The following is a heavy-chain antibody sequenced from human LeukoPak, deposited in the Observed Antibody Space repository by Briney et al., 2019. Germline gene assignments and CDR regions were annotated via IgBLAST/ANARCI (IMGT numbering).Heavy chain of an antibody. V-gene: IGHV5-51*01. D-gene: IGHD2-15*01. CDR2: IYPGDSDT. CDR1: GYRFTSYW. Sequence: GESLKISCQGSGYRFTSYWIGWVRQMPGKGLEGMGIIYPGDSDTRYSPSFQGQVTISADNSISTAYLQWSSLKASDTAMYYCARLPGCCRQANFDYWGQGTLVTVSS. J-gene: IGHJ4*02. CDR3: ARLPGCCRQANFDY.